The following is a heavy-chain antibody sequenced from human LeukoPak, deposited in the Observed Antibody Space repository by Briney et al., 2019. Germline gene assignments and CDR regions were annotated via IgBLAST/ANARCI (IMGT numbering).Heavy chain of an antibody. CDR2: IKQDGREK. Sequence: PGGSLRLSCAASGFTFSSHWMNWVRQAPGKGLEWVANIKQDGREKYYVDSVKGRFTISRDNSKNTLYLQMNSLRAEDTAVYYCARSQGYYDFWSGYHDYWGQGTLVTVSS. D-gene: IGHD3-3*01. CDR1: GFTFSSHW. V-gene: IGHV3-7*01. J-gene: IGHJ4*02. CDR3: ARSQGYYDFWSGYHDY.